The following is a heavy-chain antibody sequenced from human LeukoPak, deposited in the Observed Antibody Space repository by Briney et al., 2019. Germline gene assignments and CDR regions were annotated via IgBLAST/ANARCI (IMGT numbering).Heavy chain of an antibody. D-gene: IGHD6-13*01. J-gene: IGHJ3*01. Sequence: SETLSLTCTVSGGSISSYYWSWIRQPPGKGLEWIGYIYYSGSTNYNPSLKSRVTISVDTSKNQFSLKVTSMTAADTAMYYCARLQQQQLSVWGQGTMVIVSS. CDR3: ARLQQQQLSV. V-gene: IGHV4-59*08. CDR2: IYYSGST. CDR1: GGSISSYY.